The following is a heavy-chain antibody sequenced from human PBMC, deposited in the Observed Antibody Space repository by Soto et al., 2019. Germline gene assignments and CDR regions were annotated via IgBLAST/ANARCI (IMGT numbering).Heavy chain of an antibody. Sequence: SSETLSLTCTVSGGSISSSSYYCGWIRQPPGKGLEWIGSIYYSGSTYYKPSLKSRVTISVDTSKNQFSLKLSSVTAADTAVYYCARHYSNEQDFDYWGQGTLVTVSS. CDR1: GGSISSSSYY. V-gene: IGHV4-39*01. J-gene: IGHJ4*02. CDR2: IYYSGST. CDR3: ARHYSNEQDFDY. D-gene: IGHD4-4*01.